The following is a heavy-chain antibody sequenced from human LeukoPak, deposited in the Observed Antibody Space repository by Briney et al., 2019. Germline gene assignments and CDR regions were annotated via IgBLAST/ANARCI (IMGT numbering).Heavy chain of an antibody. D-gene: IGHD3-10*01. J-gene: IGHJ5*02. CDR1: GYTFTSYG. CDR2: IGAYNGNT. V-gene: IGHV1-18*01. CDR3: ARDLPPFGWYGDHYNWFDP. Sequence: ASVKVSCTASGYTFTSYGISWVRRAPGHGLEWMGWIGAYNGNTNYAQKLQRRVTMATDTSTSRAYMELRSLRSDDTAVYYCARDLPPFGWYGDHYNWFDPWGQGTLFTVSS.